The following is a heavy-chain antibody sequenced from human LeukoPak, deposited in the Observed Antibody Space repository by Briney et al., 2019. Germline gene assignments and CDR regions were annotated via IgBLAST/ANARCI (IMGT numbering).Heavy chain of an antibody. CDR3: ARARSGYKDI. CDR1: GFTFCTYA. V-gene: IGHV3-23*01. Sequence: GGSLRLSCAASGFTFCTYAMRWVRQAPGKGLEWVSSISGSGTGTYSAHSVKGRFTISRDNSKNTLYLQMNSLRAEDTAVYYCARARSGYKDIWGQGTMVTVSS. CDR2: ISGSGTGT. D-gene: IGHD5-12*01. J-gene: IGHJ3*02.